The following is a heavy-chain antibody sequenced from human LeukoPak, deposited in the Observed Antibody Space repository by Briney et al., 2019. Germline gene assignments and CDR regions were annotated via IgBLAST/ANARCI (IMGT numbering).Heavy chain of an antibody. CDR1: GYTFTSYG. CDR2: ISAYNGNT. Sequence: ASVKVSCKASGYTFTSYGISWGRQAPGQGLEWMGWISAYNGNTNYAQKLQGRVTMTTDTSTSTAYMELRSLRSDDTAVYYCARDGKRMVRGVITPLDYWGQGTLVTVSS. CDR3: ARDGKRMVRGVITPLDY. J-gene: IGHJ4*02. V-gene: IGHV1-18*01. D-gene: IGHD3-10*01.